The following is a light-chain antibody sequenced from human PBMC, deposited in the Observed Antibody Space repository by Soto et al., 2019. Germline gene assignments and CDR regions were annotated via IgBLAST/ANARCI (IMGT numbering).Light chain of an antibody. CDR2: GAS. V-gene: IGKV3-15*01. Sequence: EIVMTQSPATLSVSPGERATLSCRASQSVSSNLAWYQQKPGQAPRLLIYGASTRATGIPARFSGSGSGTEFTLTISSLQSEDFAVYYCQQYNNLAGAFGQGTKVDIK. CDR1: QSVSSN. J-gene: IGKJ1*01. CDR3: QQYNNLAGA.